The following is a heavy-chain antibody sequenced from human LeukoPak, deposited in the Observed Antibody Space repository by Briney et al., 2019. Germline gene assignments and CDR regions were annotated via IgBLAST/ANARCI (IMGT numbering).Heavy chain of an antibody. V-gene: IGHV3-9*03. D-gene: IGHD1-20*01. CDR2: ISWNSGSI. J-gene: IGHJ3*02. Sequence: GGSLRLSCAASGFTFDDYAMHWVRQAPGKGLEWVSGISWNSGSIGYADSVKGRFTISRDNAKNSLYLQMNSLRAEDMALYYCAKDMGNWNHQGDAFDIWGQGTMVTVSS. CDR3: AKDMGNWNHQGDAFDI. CDR1: GFTFDDYA.